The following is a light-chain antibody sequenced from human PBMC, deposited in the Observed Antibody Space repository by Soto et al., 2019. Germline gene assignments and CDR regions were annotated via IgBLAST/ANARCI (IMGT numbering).Light chain of an antibody. CDR3: CSYAGSPRYV. CDR1: SSDVGGYNY. CDR2: DVS. V-gene: IGLV2-11*01. Sequence: QSVLTQPRSVSGSPGQSVTISCTGTSSDVGGYNYVSWYQQHPGKAPKVMIYDVSERPSGVPDRFSGSKSGNTSSLTISGLQAEDDADYYCCSYAGSPRYVFGTGTKVTVL. J-gene: IGLJ1*01.